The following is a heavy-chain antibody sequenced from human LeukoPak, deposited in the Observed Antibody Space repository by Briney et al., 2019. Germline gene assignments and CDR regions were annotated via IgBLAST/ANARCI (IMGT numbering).Heavy chain of an antibody. CDR1: GFTFISYG. V-gene: IGHV3-30*02. Sequence: GGSLRLSCAASGFTFISYGMHWVRQAPGKGLEWVAFIRYDGSNKYYADSVKGRFTISRDNSKNTLYLQMNSLRAEDTAVYYCAKDQLTYYFDSSGYYPLAYWGQGTLVTVSS. D-gene: IGHD3-22*01. CDR2: IRYDGSNK. CDR3: AKDQLTYYFDSSGYYPLAY. J-gene: IGHJ4*02.